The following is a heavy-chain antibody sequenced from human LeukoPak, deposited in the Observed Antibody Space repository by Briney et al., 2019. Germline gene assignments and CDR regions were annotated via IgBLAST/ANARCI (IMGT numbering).Heavy chain of an antibody. J-gene: IGHJ4*02. CDR3: VRDRGGSGWYCFDY. D-gene: IGHD6-19*01. CDR2: ISYNGSQT. V-gene: IGHV3-64*01. Sequence: GGSLRLSCAASGFTFSIYAMHWVRQAPGKGLEHVSGISYNGSQTYYGNSVKDRFTISRDNAKNTVYLQMASLRVDDMAVYYCVRDRGGSGWYCFDYWGQGTLVTVSS. CDR1: GFTFSIYA.